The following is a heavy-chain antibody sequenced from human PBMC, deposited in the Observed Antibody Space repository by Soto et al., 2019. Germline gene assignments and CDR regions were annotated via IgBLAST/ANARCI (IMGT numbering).Heavy chain of an antibody. CDR3: ASGWLYYYDSSGYYYGMDV. Sequence: QVQLVQSGAEVKKPGSSVKVSCKASGGTFSSYAISWVRQAPGQGLEWMGGIIPIFGTANYAQKFQGRVTITADESTSTAYMELSSLRSEDTAVYYCASGWLYYYDSSGYYYGMDVWGQGTTVTVSS. CDR2: IIPIFGTA. V-gene: IGHV1-69*01. J-gene: IGHJ6*02. D-gene: IGHD3-22*01. CDR1: GGTFSSYA.